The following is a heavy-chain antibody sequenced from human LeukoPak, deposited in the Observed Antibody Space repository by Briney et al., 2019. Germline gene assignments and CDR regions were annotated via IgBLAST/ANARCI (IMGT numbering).Heavy chain of an antibody. CDR2: IIPIFGTA. J-gene: IGHJ6*03. D-gene: IGHD6-6*01. Sequence: GASVKVSCKASGGTFSSYAISWVRQAPGQGLEWMGGIIPIFGTANYAQKFQGRVTNTADESTSTAYMELSSLRSEDTAVYYCAREYSSSSGYYMDVGGKGTAVTVSS. CDR1: GGTFSSYA. CDR3: AREYSSSSGYYMDV. V-gene: IGHV1-69*13.